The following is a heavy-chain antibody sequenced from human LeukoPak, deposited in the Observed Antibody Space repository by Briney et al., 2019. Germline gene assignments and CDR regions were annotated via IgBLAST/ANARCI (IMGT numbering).Heavy chain of an antibody. D-gene: IGHD3-22*01. J-gene: IGHJ1*01. CDR1: GDSITSGTYY. Sequence: PSETLSLTCTVSGDSITSGTYYWGWIRQTPGKGLEWIGNIYSTWSTSFNPSFKSRITMSVDTSKNQFSLKLNSVTAADTAVYFCARDSGFWLFWGQGTLVTVSS. V-gene: IGHV4-39*07. CDR2: IYSTWST. CDR3: ARDSGFWLF.